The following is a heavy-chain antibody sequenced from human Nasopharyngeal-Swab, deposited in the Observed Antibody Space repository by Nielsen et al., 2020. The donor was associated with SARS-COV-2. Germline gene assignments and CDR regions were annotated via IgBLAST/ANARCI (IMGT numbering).Heavy chain of an antibody. CDR3: ARRGNSYGGNWFDS. J-gene: IGHJ5*01. D-gene: IGHD2/OR15-2a*01. V-gene: IGHV4-59*01. CDR1: GGSISGYY. CDR2: IFYSGST. Sequence: SETLSLTCTVPGGSISGYYWSWIPQPPGKGLEWIGPIFYSGSTTYNPSLRSRVTISVDTSKNQFSLRLSSVTAADTAVYFCARRGNSYGGNWFDSWGLGSLVVVSS.